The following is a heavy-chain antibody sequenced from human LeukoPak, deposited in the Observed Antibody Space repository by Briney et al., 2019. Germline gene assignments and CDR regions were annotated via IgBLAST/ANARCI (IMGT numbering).Heavy chain of an antibody. CDR1: GFTFRSYV. V-gene: IGHV3-21*01. CDR2: ITSRGSLI. J-gene: IGHJ6*03. D-gene: IGHD4-11*01. CDR3: ARVAQGATTENYFYYYMDV. Sequence: GSLRLSCAASGFTFRSYVMTWVRQAPGKGLEWVASITSRGSLIYIADSVKGRFTISRDNAKNSLFLQMSSLSVEDTAVYYCARVAQGATTENYFYYYMDVWGKGTTVTVSS.